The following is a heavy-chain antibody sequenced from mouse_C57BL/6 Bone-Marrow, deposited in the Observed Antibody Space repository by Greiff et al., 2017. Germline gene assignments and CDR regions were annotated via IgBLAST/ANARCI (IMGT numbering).Heavy chain of an antibody. V-gene: IGHV14-1*01. J-gene: IGHJ4*01. CDR3: RWLLYAMDY. CDR1: GFNINDYY. D-gene: IGHD2-3*01. Sequence: EVQLQQSGAELVRPGASVKLSCTASGFNINDYYMHWVKQRPEQGLEWIGRIDPEDGVTEYAPKFQGKATMTADTSSNTAYLQLSSLTSEDTAVYYCRWLLYAMDYWGQGTSVTVSS. CDR2: IDPEDGVT.